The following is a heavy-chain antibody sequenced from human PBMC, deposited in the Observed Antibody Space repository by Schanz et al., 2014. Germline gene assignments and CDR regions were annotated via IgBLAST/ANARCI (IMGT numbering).Heavy chain of an antibody. CDR3: AMGGYQLHH. Sequence: EVQLVESGGGLVQPGRSLRLFCVASGFRFDDYAMHWVRQAPGKGLEWVSGMSWNAGSLGYGDSVKGRFTISRDNAKNSLYLQMNSLRAEDTALYYCAMGGYQLHHWGQGTLVTVSS. CDR2: MSWNAGSL. D-gene: IGHD1-7*01. V-gene: IGHV3-9*01. CDR1: GFRFDDYA. J-gene: IGHJ4*02.